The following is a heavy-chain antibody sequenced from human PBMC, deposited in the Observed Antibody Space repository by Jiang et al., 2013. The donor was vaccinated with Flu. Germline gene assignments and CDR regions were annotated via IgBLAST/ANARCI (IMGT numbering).Heavy chain of an antibody. Sequence: SGSGLVKPSETLSLTCTVSGGSISSSSYYWGWIRQPPGKGLEWIGSIYYSGSTYYNPSLKSRVTISVDTSKNQFSLKLSSVTAADTAVYYCARHPYYDYVWGSYRDAFDIWAKGQWSPSLQ. V-gene: IGHV4-39*01. CDR3: ARHPYYDYVWGSYRDAFDI. D-gene: IGHD3-16*02. CDR1: GGSISSSSYY. CDR2: IYYSGST. J-gene: IGHJ3*02.